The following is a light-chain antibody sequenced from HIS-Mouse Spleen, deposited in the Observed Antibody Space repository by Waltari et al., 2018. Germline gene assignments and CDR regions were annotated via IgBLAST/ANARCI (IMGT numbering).Light chain of an antibody. CDR3: SSYAGSNNHVV. Sequence: QSALTQPPSASGSPGQSVTISCTGTSGDVVGYNYVSWYQKHPGKAPKLMIYEVSKRPSGVPDRFSGSKSGNTASLTVSGLQAEDEADYYCSSYAGSNNHVVFGGGTKLTVL. CDR1: SGDVVGYNY. J-gene: IGLJ2*01. CDR2: EVS. V-gene: IGLV2-8*01.